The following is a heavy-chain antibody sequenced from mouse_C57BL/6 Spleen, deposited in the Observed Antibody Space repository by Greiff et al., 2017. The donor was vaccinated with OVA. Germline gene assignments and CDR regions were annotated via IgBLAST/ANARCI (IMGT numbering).Heavy chain of an antibody. CDR1: GYAFSSSW. D-gene: IGHD2-4*01. V-gene: IGHV1-82*01. J-gene: IGHJ3*01. CDR3: ARGDYDRGFAY. Sequence: QVQLQQSGPELVKPGASVKISCEASGYAFSSSWMNWVKQRPGKGLEWIGRIYPGDGDTNYNGKFKGKATLTADKSSSTAYMQLSSLTSEDSAVYFCARGDYDRGFAYWGQGTLVTVSA. CDR2: IYPGDGDT.